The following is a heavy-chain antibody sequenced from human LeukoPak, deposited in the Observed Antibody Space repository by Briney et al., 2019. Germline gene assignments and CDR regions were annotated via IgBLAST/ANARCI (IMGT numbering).Heavy chain of an antibody. J-gene: IGHJ4*02. CDR3: ARTKRGAVRGLWESHIDAYGYFDY. D-gene: IGHD3-16*01. V-gene: IGHV4-39*07. CDR2: IYYSGST. Sequence: PSETLSLTCTVSGGSISSTSYYWGWVRQPPGKGLDWIGSIYYSGSTYYNPSLKSRLTISVDTSNNQFSLKLSSVTAADTAVYYCARTKRGAVRGLWESHIDAYGYFDYWGQGTLVTVSS. CDR1: GGSISSTSYY.